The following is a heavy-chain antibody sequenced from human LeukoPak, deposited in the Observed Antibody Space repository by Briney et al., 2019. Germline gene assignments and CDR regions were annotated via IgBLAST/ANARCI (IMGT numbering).Heavy chain of an antibody. CDR3: ARGYCSGGSCYETPDYGMDV. CDR1: GFTFSTYS. J-gene: IGHJ6*04. V-gene: IGHV3-48*03. CDR2: ISSSGSTI. D-gene: IGHD2-15*01. Sequence: PGGSLRLSCAASGFTFSTYSMTWVRQAPGKGLEWVSYISSSGSTIYYADSVKGRFTISRDNAKNSLYLQMNSLRAEDTAVYYCARGYCSGGSCYETPDYGMDVWGKGTTVTVSS.